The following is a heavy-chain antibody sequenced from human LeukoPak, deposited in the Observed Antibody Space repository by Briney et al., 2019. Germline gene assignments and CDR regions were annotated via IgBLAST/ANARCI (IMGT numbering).Heavy chain of an antibody. J-gene: IGHJ3*02. CDR1: GGSISSGGYY. D-gene: IGHD3-10*01. V-gene: IGHV4-39*07. CDR2: IYHSGST. CDR3: ARDSGSYYNSDAFDI. Sequence: PSQTLSLTCTVSGGSISSGGYYWGWIRQPPGKGLEWIGSIYHSGSTYYNPSLKSRVTISVDTSKNQFSLKLSSVTAADTAVYYCARDSGSYYNSDAFDIWGQGTMVTVSS.